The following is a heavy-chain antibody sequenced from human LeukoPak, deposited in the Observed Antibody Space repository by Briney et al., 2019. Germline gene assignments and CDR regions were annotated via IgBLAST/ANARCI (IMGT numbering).Heavy chain of an antibody. CDR3: ARDQELWPSDAFDI. CDR2: IKQDGSEK. Sequence: GGSLRLSCAASGFTFSSYWMSWVRQAPGKGLEWVANIKQDGSEKYYVDSVKGRFTISRDNAKNSLYMQMNSLRAEDPAVYYCARDQELWPSDAFDIWGQGTMVTVSS. J-gene: IGHJ3*02. D-gene: IGHD5-18*01. CDR1: GFTFSSYW. V-gene: IGHV3-7*03.